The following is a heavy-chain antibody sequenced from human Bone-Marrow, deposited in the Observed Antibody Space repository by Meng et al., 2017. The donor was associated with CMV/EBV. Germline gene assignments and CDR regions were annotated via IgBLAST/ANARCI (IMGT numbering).Heavy chain of an antibody. D-gene: IGHD6-19*01. Sequence: SCAISGDSVSSNSAAWNWIRQSPSRGLEWLGRTYYRSKWYNDYAVSVKSRITINPDTSKNQFSLQLNSVTPEDTAVYYCARAVAVAGRGYWFDPWGQGPLVTVSS. V-gene: IGHV6-1*01. J-gene: IGHJ5*02. CDR2: TYYRSKWYN. CDR3: ARAVAVAGRGYWFDP. CDR1: GDSVSSNSAA.